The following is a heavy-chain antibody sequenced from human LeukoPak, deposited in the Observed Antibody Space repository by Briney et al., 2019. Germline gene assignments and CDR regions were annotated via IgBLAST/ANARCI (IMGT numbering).Heavy chain of an antibody. CDR2: LWSDGSNT. J-gene: IGHJ6*02. CDR1: GFNFRRYG. V-gene: IGHV3-33*08. D-gene: IGHD3-3*01. Sequence: GGSLRLSCAASGFNFRRYGLHWVHQAPAKSLEWVAFLWSDGSNTNYADSVKGRFTISRDISKNSLYLQMNTLTAEDTAVYYCARDGPHYDLDVWGQGTPVTVSS. CDR3: ARDGPHYDLDV.